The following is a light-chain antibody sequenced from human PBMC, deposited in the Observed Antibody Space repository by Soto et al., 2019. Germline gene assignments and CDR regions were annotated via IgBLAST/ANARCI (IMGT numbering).Light chain of an antibody. Sequence: EIVMTQSPATLSFSPGERSTLSCRASQRITTVAWYQQKPGQAPRLLIYGASNRATGIPARFSGSGSGTDFTLTITRLEPEDSAVYFCQQYTGPPTTFGQGTRLEI. CDR3: QQYTGPPTT. CDR2: GAS. J-gene: IGKJ5*01. V-gene: IGKV3-20*01. CDR1: QRITT.